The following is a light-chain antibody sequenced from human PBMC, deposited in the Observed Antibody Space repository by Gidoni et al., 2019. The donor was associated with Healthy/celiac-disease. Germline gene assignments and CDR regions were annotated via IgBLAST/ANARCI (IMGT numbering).Light chain of an antibody. CDR2: DAS. V-gene: IGKV3-11*01. CDR3: QQRSNWPGLT. CDR1: QRFSIY. J-gene: IGKJ4*01. Sequence: IVLTQSPATLSLSPGQIATLSFSASQRFSIYLAWYQQKPGQAPRLLIYDASNRATGIPARFSGSGSGTDFTLTISSLEPEDFAVYYCQQRSNWPGLTFGGGTKVEIK.